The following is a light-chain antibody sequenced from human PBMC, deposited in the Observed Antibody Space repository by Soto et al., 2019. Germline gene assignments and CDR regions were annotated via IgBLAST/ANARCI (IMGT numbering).Light chain of an antibody. CDR2: GAS. J-gene: IGKJ1*01. CDR1: QSVSSN. CDR3: QQQNNWPPWT. V-gene: IGKV3-15*01. Sequence: EIVMTQSPATLSVSPGERATLSCRASQSVSSNLAWYQQKPGQAPRLLMYGASTRATGIPDRFSGSGSGTEFTLTISSLQSEDCAVYYCQQQNNWPPWTFGQGTKVEIK.